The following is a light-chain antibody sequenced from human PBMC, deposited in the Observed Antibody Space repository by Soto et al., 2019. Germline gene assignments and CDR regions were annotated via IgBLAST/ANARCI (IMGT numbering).Light chain of an antibody. CDR2: GNS. V-gene: IGLV1-40*01. CDR1: SSNIGARYD. Sequence: QSVLTQPPSVSGAPGQRVTISCTGSSSNIGARYDVHWYQQLPGTAPKLLIYGNSNRPSGVPDRFSGSKSGTSASLAITGLQAEDEADYYCQSYDSSLSGHVVFGGGTKVTAL. CDR3: QSYDSSLSGHVV. J-gene: IGLJ2*01.